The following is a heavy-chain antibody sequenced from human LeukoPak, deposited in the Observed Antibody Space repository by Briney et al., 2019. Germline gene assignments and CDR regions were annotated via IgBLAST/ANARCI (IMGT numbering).Heavy chain of an antibody. J-gene: IGHJ5*02. CDR2: INHSGST. Sequence: PSETLSLTCAVYGGSFSGYYWSWIRQPPGKGLEWIGEINHSGSTNYNPSLKSRVTISVATSNNQFSLKLSSLTAADTAVYYCARADYYDSSGSSGRTYWFAPWGQGTLVTVSS. V-gene: IGHV4-34*01. D-gene: IGHD3-22*01. CDR1: GGSFSGYY. CDR3: ARADYYDSSGSSGRTYWFAP.